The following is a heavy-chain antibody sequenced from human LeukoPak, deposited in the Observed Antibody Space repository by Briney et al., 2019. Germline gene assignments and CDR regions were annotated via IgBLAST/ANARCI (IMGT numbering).Heavy chain of an antibody. CDR2: ISSNGGST. J-gene: IGHJ6*03. Sequence: GGSLRLSCAASGFPFSNYAMHWVRQAPGKGLEYVSAISSNGGSTYYANSVKGRFTISRDNSKNTLYLQMGNLGAEDMAVYYCARDLKGYGNYYMDVWGKGTTVTVSS. CDR3: ARDLKGYGNYYMDV. CDR1: GFPFSNYA. V-gene: IGHV3-64*01. D-gene: IGHD3-16*01.